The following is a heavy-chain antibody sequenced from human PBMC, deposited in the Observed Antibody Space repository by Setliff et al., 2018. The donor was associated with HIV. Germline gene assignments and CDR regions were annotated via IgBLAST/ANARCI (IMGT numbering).Heavy chain of an antibody. V-gene: IGHV1-69*05. CDR1: RGSFSTYA. Sequence: GASVKVSCKASRGSFSTYAISWVRQAPGQGLEWMGEFIPMLDTTNSAQKFQGRITFATDASTATAYMELNSLRSEDTAIYYCARVWLYYYGSGPEAPFDYWGQGTLVTVSS. CDR2: FIPMLDTT. J-gene: IGHJ4*02. CDR3: ARVWLYYYGSGPEAPFDY. D-gene: IGHD3-10*01.